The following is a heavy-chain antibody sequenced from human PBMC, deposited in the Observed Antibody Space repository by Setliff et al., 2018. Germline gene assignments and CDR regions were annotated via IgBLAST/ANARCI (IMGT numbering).Heavy chain of an antibody. CDR1: GYSISSGYY. CDR2: IYHSGST. CDR3: ARAGVYYDSSGYYYVPIFDY. J-gene: IGHJ4*02. D-gene: IGHD3-22*01. V-gene: IGHV4-38-2*02. Sequence: PSETLSLTCTVSGYSISSGYYWGWIRQPPGKGLEWIGGIYHSGSTYYNPSLKSRVTISVDTSKNQFSLKLSSVTAADAAVYYCARAGVYYDSSGYYYVPIFDYWGQGTLVTVSS.